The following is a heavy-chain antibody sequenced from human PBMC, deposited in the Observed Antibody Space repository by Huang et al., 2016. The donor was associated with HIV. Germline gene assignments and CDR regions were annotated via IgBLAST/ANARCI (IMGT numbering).Heavy chain of an antibody. CDR1: GFSFSTYG. V-gene: IGHV3-30*18. Sequence: VQLVESGGGVVQPGRSLRLACAASGFSFSTYGLHWIRQAPGEGLGWVAVISYDGSKKYYAHSVKGRFTISRDTSENKVYLQMNSLRHEDTAVYYCAKDGADEEWDIDYWGQGTLVTVSS. CDR2: ISYDGSKK. J-gene: IGHJ4*02. CDR3: AKDGADEEWDIDY. D-gene: IGHD1-26*01.